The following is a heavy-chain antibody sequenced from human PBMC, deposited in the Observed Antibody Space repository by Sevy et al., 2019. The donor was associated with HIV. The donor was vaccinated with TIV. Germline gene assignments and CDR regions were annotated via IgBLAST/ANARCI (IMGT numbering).Heavy chain of an antibody. Sequence: SETLSLTCAVYGGSFSGYYWSWIRQPPGKGLEWIGEINHSGSTNYNPSLKSRVPISVDTSKNQFSLKLSSVTAADTAAYYCASVDSSGYYSGNNWFDPWGQGTLVTVSS. CDR1: GGSFSGYY. CDR3: ASVDSSGYYSGNNWFDP. D-gene: IGHD3-22*01. V-gene: IGHV4-34*01. CDR2: INHSGST. J-gene: IGHJ5*02.